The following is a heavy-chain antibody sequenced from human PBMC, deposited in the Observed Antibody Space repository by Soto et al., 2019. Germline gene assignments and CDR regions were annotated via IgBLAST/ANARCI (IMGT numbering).Heavy chain of an antibody. Sequence: QVQLVQSGAEVKKPGASVKVSCKASGYTFTSYDINWVRQATGQGLEWMGWMNPNSGNTGDAQKFQGRVTMTRNTSISTAYMELSSLRSEDTAVYYCARERSAAGTGWFDPWGQGTLVTVYS. J-gene: IGHJ5*02. V-gene: IGHV1-8*01. CDR1: GYTFTSYD. CDR3: ARERSAAGTGWFDP. D-gene: IGHD6-13*01. CDR2: MNPNSGNT.